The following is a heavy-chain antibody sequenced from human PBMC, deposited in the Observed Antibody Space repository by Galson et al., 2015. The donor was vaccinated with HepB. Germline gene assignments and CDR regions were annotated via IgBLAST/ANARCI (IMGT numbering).Heavy chain of an antibody. CDR3: TPQTPSGYTNYGFDP. CDR2: IRSKANSYAT. V-gene: IGHV3-73*01. CDR1: GFTFSGST. D-gene: IGHD4-11*01. Sequence: SLRLSCAASGFTFSGSTMHWVRQASGKGLEWVGRIRSKANSYATAYAASVKGRFTFSRDDSKNTAYLQMNSLKTEDTAVYYCTPQTPSGYTNYGFDPWGQGTLVTVSS. J-gene: IGHJ5*02.